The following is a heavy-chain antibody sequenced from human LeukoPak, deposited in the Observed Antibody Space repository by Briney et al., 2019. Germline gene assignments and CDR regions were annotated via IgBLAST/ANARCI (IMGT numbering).Heavy chain of an antibody. D-gene: IGHD1-26*01. CDR1: GYTFTTYK. V-gene: IGHV1-46*01. Sequence: VASVKVTRKASGYTFTTYKMHWVRQAPGQGLEWMGILNPSGSGTRNAQKFQGRVTMTRDTSTSTVYMELSSLRSEDTAVYYCAKDGGTYSADYWGQGALVTVSS. J-gene: IGHJ4*02. CDR3: AKDGGTYSADY. CDR2: LNPSGSGT.